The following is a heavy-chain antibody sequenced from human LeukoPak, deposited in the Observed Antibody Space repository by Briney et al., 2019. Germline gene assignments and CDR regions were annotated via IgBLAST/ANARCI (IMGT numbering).Heavy chain of an antibody. V-gene: IGHV4-4*02. Sequence: SETLSLTCAVSGGSISSTAWWSWARQPAGKGLEWIGEIYHSGSTNYNPSLKSRVAISVDKSRNQFSLELTSVTAADTAVYYCARLWGYNGYAPYGMDVWGQGTTVTVSS. D-gene: IGHD5-12*01. CDR2: IYHSGST. CDR3: ARLWGYNGYAPYGMDV. J-gene: IGHJ6*02. CDR1: GGSISSTAW.